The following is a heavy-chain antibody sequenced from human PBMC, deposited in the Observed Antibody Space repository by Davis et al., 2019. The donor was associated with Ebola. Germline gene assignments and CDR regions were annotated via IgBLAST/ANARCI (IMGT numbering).Heavy chain of an antibody. CDR3: ARERSYLDAFDI. D-gene: IGHD3-10*01. J-gene: IGHJ3*02. Sequence: ASEKVSCKASGYTFTGYYMHWVRQAPGQGLEWMGWINPNSGGTNYAQKFQGKVTMTRDTSISTAYMELSRLRSDDTAVYYCARERSYLDAFDIWGQGTMVTVSS. CDR2: INPNSGGT. V-gene: IGHV1-2*02. CDR1: GYTFTGYY.